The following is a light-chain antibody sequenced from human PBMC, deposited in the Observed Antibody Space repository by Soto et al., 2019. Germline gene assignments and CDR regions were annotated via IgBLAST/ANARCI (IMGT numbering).Light chain of an antibody. Sequence: QSALTQPASVSGSPGQSITISCTGTSSDIGAYNFVSWYQQHPGKAPKLMLYDVNIRPSGVSNRFSGSKSGNTASLTISGLQAEDEADYYCTSWTTITTMIFGGGTKLTFL. V-gene: IGLV2-14*03. CDR2: DVN. CDR3: TSWTTITTMI. J-gene: IGLJ2*01. CDR1: SSDIGAYNF.